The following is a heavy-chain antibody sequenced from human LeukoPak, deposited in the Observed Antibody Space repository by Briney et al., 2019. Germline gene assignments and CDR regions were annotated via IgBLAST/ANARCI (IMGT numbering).Heavy chain of an antibody. D-gene: IGHD3-3*01. CDR3: ARGNYDFSAMDV. J-gene: IGHJ6*03. CDR1: GYSISSGYY. CDR2: IYHSGST. Sequence: PSETLSLTCTVSGYSISSGYYWGWIRQPPGKGLEWIGSIYHSGSTYYNPSLKSRVTISVDTSKNQFSLKLSSVTAADTAVYYCARGNYDFSAMDVWGKGTTVTVSS. V-gene: IGHV4-38-2*02.